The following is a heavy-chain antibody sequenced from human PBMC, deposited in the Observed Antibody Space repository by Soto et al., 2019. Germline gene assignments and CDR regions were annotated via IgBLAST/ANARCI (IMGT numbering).Heavy chain of an antibody. CDR1: GFTSGNIG. J-gene: IGHJ4*02. Sequence: EVQLVESGGGLVQPGGSRSLSVPASGFTSGNIGRPWVRQAPGKGPVWVSRINTDGSTTNYADSVKGRFTISRDNAKNTLYLQTNSLGAEDTAVYYCARDLGGYTSHWGQGTLVTVSS. V-gene: IGHV3-74*01. CDR3: ARDLGGYTSH. CDR2: INTDGSTT. D-gene: IGHD3-16*02.